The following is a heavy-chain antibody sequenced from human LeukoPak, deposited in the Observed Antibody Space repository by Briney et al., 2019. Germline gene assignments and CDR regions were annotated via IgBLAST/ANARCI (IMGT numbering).Heavy chain of an antibody. CDR2: IYYTGST. D-gene: IGHD1-26*01. V-gene: IGHV4-39*07. J-gene: IGHJ4*02. Sequence: PSETLSLTCTVSGGSISSSHYSWGWIRQPPGKGLEWIGSIYYTGSTYYNPSLKSRVTISVDTSKSQFSLQLSSVTAADTAVYYCARGGSYYGYWGQGTLVTVSS. CDR3: ARGGSYYGY. CDR1: GGSISSSHYS.